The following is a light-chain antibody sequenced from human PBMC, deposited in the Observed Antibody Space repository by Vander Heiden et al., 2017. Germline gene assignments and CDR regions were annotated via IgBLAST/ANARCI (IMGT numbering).Light chain of an antibody. V-gene: IGKV1-9*01. CDR1: QGISSY. J-gene: IGKJ4*01. CDR3: QQLQSHPRT. CDR2: AAS. Sequence: ILLTQPPFSLSASVGDRVTINCRASQGISSYLAWYQQKPGKAPKLLIYAASTLQRGVPSRFSGSVSRTDCPTTIRSLRTEDVGSYYRQQLQSHPRTFGGGTKVDIK.